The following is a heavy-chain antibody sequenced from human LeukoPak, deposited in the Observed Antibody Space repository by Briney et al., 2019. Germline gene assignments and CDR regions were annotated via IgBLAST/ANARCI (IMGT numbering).Heavy chain of an antibody. J-gene: IGHJ2*01. Sequence: PSETLSLTCTVSGGSISSYYWSWIRQPPGKGLEWIGYIYYSGSTNYNPSLKSRVTISVDTSKNQFSLKLSSVTAADTAVYYCARTQSGYFDLWGRGTLVTVSS. CDR1: GGSISSYY. CDR2: IYYSGST. CDR3: ARTQSGYFDL. V-gene: IGHV4-59*01.